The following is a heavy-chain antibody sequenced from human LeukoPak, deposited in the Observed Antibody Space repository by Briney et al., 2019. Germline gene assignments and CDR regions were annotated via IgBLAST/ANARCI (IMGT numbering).Heavy chain of an antibody. CDR3: ATGQGGSGSAKAFDY. CDR2: IYYTGST. Sequence: SETLSLTCTVSGGSISSGGYYWSWIRQHPGKGLEWIGYIYYTGSTYYNPSLKSRITISVDTSKNQFSLKLSSVTAADTAVYYCATGQGGSGSAKAFDYWGQGTLVTVSS. V-gene: IGHV4-31*03. J-gene: IGHJ4*02. D-gene: IGHD6-19*01. CDR1: GGSISSGGYY.